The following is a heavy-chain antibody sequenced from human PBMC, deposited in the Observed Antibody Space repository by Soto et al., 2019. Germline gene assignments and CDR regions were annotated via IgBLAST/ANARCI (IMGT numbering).Heavy chain of an antibody. Sequence: QVQLQESGPGLVKSSETLSLTCTVSGGSIRSYYWTWIRQPPGRGLEWIGPLYYGGSANYNPSLKSPVTISMDTSKNQFSLRLTSVTAADTAVYYCAREGALATFGVVWGQGTRVTVSS. J-gene: IGHJ4*02. V-gene: IGHV4-59*01. CDR3: AREGALATFGVV. D-gene: IGHD3-3*01. CDR1: GGSIRSYY. CDR2: LYYGGSA.